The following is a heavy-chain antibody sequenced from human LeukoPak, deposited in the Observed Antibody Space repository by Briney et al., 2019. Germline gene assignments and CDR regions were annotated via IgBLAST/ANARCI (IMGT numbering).Heavy chain of an antibody. CDR3: ARDDLVLRFLEWSRRNYYYYGMDV. CDR1: GFTFSSYW. Sequence: PGGSLRLSYAASGFTFSSYWMSWVRQAPGKGLEWVANIKQDGSEKYYVDSVKGRFTISRDNAKNSLYLQMNSLRAEDTAVYYCARDDLVLRFLEWSRRNYYYYGMDVWGQGTTVTVSS. V-gene: IGHV3-7*01. D-gene: IGHD3-3*01. CDR2: IKQDGSEK. J-gene: IGHJ6*02.